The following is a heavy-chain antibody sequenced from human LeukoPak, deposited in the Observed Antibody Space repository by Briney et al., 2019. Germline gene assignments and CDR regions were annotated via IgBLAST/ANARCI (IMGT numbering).Heavy chain of an antibody. V-gene: IGHV3-11*04. Sequence: GGSLRLSCAASGFTFSDYYMSWIRQAPGKGLERVSYISSSGSTIYYADSVKGRFTISRDNAKNSLYLQMNSLRAEDTAVYYCARARRITMMVVVDEGLDAFDIWGQGTMVTVSS. J-gene: IGHJ3*02. CDR1: GFTFSDYY. D-gene: IGHD3-22*01. CDR3: ARARRITMMVVVDEGLDAFDI. CDR2: ISSSGSTI.